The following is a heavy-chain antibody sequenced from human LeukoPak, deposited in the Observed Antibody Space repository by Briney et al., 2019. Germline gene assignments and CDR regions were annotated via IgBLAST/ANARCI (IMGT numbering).Heavy chain of an antibody. CDR1: GFTFSSYG. Sequence: GGSLRLSCAASGFTFSSYGMRWVRQAPGKGLEWVAVISYDGSNKYYADSVKGRFTISRDNSKNTQYLQMNSLRAEDTAVYYCAKDLSGNFDYWGQGTLVTVSS. V-gene: IGHV3-30*18. J-gene: IGHJ4*02. D-gene: IGHD1-26*01. CDR2: ISYDGSNK. CDR3: AKDLSGNFDY.